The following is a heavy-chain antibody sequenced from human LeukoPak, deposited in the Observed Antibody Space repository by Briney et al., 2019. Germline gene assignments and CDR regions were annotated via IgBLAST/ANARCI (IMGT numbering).Heavy chain of an antibody. D-gene: IGHD1-26*01. J-gene: IGHJ4*02. CDR3: VLVGATTPGWGIDY. CDR2: MNPNSGNT. V-gene: IGHV1-8*03. Sequence: GASEKVSCKASGYTFTSYDINWVRQATGQGLEWMGWMNPNSGNTGYAQKFQGRVTITRNTSISTAYMELSSLRSEDTAVYYCVLVGATTPGWGIDYWGQGTLVTVSS. CDR1: GYTFTSYD.